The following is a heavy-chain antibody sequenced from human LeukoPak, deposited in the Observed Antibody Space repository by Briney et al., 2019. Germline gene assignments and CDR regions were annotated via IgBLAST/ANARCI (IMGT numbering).Heavy chain of an antibody. V-gene: IGHV1-46*01. CDR3: ASARSTTYGMDV. J-gene: IGHJ6*02. CDR2: INPSGGST. D-gene: IGHD2-2*01. CDR1: GYTFTSYY. Sequence: GASVKVSCKASGYTFTSYYMHWVRQAPGQGLEWMGIINPSGGSTSYAQKFQGRVTMTRDTSTSTVYMELSGLRSEDTAVYYCASARSTTYGMDVWGQGTTVTVSS.